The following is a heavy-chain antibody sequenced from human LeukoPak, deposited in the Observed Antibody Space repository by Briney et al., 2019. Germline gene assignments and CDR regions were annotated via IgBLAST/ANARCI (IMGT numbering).Heavy chain of an antibody. D-gene: IGHD5-24*01. CDR1: GGTFRHHA. CDR2: TIPFLDTA. V-gene: IGHV1-69*05. J-gene: IGHJ5*02. CDR3: AREKTGDGHNFNWFDP. Sequence: SVKVSYKALGGTFRHHAVSWVRQAPGQGLEWMGGTIPFLDTAKYAQRFQGRLTITTDESTVTAYMELNSLESDDTAVYYCAREKTGDGHNFNWFDPWGQGTLVTVSS.